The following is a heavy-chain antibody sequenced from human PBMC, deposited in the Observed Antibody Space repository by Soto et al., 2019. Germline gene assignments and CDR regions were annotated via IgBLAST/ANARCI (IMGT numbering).Heavy chain of an antibody. Sequence: SVKVSCKASGGTFSSYTISWVRQAPGQGLEWMGRIIPILGIANYAQKFQGRVTITADKSTSTAYMELSSLRSEDTAVYYCAPYLPARRYNIFTGGFDCWGQRTLVT. V-gene: IGHV1-69*02. CDR2: IIPILGIA. CDR3: APYLPARRYNIFTGGFDC. CDR1: GGTFSSYT. D-gene: IGHD3-9*01. J-gene: IGHJ4*03.